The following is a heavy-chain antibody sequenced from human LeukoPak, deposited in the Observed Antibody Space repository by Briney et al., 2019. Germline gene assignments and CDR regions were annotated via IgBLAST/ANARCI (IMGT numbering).Heavy chain of an antibody. J-gene: IGHJ6*03. CDR1: GGSFSGYY. CDR2: INHSGST. Sequence: SETLSLTCAVYGGSFSGYYWSWIRQPPGKGLEWIGEINHSGSTNYNPSLKSRVTISVDTSKNQFSLKLSSVTPEDTAVYYCAKAYYYYYYMDVWGKGTTVTVSS. V-gene: IGHV4-34*01. CDR3: AKAYYYYYYMDV.